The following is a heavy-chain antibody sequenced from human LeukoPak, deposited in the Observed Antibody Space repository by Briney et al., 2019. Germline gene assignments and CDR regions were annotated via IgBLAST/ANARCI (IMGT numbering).Heavy chain of an antibody. V-gene: IGHV3-49*03. CDR1: GFTFGDYA. J-gene: IGHJ5*02. CDR2: IRSKAYGGTT. D-gene: IGHD6-19*01. Sequence: GGSLRLSCTASGFTFGDYAMSWLRQAPGKGLEWVGFIRSKAYGGTTEYAASVKGRFTISRDDSKSIAYLQMNSLKTEDTAVYYCTRDKAYSSGWYAVDSWFDPWGQGTLVTVSS. CDR3: TRDKAYSSGWYAVDSWFDP.